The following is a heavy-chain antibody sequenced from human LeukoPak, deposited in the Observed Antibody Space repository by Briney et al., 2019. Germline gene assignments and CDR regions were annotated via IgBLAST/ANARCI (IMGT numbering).Heavy chain of an antibody. CDR2: INHSGST. J-gene: IGHJ6*03. CDR1: GGSFSGYY. CDR3: AGVVTPVYYYYYMDV. V-gene: IGHV4-34*01. D-gene: IGHD4-23*01. Sequence: SETLSLTCAVYGGSFSGYYWSWIRQPPGKGLEWIGEINHSGSTIYNPSLKSRVTISVDTSKNQFSLKLSSVTAADTAVYYCAGVVTPVYYYYYMDVWGKGTTVTVSS.